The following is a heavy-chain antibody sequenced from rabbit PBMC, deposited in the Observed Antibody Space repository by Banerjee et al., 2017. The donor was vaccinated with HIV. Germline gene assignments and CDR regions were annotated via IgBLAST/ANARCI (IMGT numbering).Heavy chain of an antibody. D-gene: IGHD4-1*01. J-gene: IGHJ4*01. V-gene: IGHV1S45*01. CDR1: GFSFSNKYV. Sequence: QEQLEESGGGLVQPEGSLTLTCTASGFSFSNKYVMCWVRQAPGKGLEWIACINTISGDTVYATWAKGRFTISKTSSTTVPLQMTSLTAADTATYFCARDLAGAIGWNFNLWGQGTLVT. CDR3: ARDLAGAIGWNFNL. CDR2: INTISGDT.